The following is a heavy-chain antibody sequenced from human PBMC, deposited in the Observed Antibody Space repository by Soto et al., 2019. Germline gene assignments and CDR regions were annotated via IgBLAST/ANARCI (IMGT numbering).Heavy chain of an antibody. CDR2: IIPVFDKA. J-gene: IGHJ3*01. Sequence: QVQLVQSGADVNKPGSPVKVSCKTSGGPFGSSTISWVRQAPAQGLEWMGEIIPVFDKANYAQNFQGRLTITADEPTGTVFIQLSSLRSEDTAVYFCARLRRDWGDAFDLWGLGTFVTVSS. D-gene: IGHD3-16*01. V-gene: IGHV1-69*01. CDR3: ARLRRDWGDAFDL. CDR1: GGPFGSST.